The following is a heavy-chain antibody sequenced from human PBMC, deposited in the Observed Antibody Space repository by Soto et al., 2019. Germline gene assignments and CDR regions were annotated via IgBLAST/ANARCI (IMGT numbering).Heavy chain of an antibody. CDR2: MSGSGGST. Sequence: EVQLLESGGGLIQPGGSLRLSCAASGFTFSSYAMSWVRQAPGKGLEWVSAMSGSGGSTYYADSVKGRFTISRDNSKNTLYLQMNGVRAEDTAVYYCARERGAVAAPPAYWGQGTLVTVSS. V-gene: IGHV3-23*01. D-gene: IGHD6-19*01. CDR3: ARERGAVAAPPAY. CDR1: GFTFSSYA. J-gene: IGHJ4*02.